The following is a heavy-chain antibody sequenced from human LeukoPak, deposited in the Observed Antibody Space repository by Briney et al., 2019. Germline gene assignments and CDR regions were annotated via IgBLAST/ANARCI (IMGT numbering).Heavy chain of an antibody. J-gene: IGHJ4*02. CDR1: GGTFSSCA. CDR3: AEGYSYGPAGSQFDF. V-gene: IGHV1-69*04. Sequence: SVKVSCKASGGTFSSCAISWVRQAPGQGLEWMGRIIPILGIANYAQKFQGRVTITADRSTSTAYMELSSLRSEDTAVYYCAEGYSYGPAGSQFDFWGQGTLVTVSS. D-gene: IGHD5-18*01. CDR2: IIPILGIA.